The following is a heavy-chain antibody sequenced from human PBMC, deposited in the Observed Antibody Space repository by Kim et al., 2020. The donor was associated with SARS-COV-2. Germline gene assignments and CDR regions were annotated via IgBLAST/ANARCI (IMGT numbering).Heavy chain of an antibody. CDR1: GGSFSGYY. J-gene: IGHJ4*02. D-gene: IGHD6-13*01. V-gene: IGHV4-34*01. CDR3: ARAPRQQLVRRFGY. Sequence: SETLSLTCAVYGGSFSGYYWSWIRQPPGKGLEWIGEINHSGSTNYNPSLKSRVTISVDTSKNQFSLKLSSVTAADTAVYYCARAPRQQLVRRFGYWGQGTLVTVSS. CDR2: INHSGST.